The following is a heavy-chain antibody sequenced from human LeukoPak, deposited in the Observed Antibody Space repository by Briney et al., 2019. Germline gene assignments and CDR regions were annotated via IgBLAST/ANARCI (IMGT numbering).Heavy chain of an antibody. CDR1: GFTFSDYS. V-gene: IGHV3-48*04. J-gene: IGHJ6*02. CDR2: ISSTSLTI. CDR3: VRSVAGYYYYYGMDV. D-gene: IGHD6-19*01. Sequence: PGGSLRLSCEASGFTFSDYSMDWVRQAPGKGLEWVSYISSTSLTIHYADSVKGRFTISRDNAKNSLYLQLNSLRAEDTAVYYCVRSVAGYYYYYGMDVWGQGTTVTVSS.